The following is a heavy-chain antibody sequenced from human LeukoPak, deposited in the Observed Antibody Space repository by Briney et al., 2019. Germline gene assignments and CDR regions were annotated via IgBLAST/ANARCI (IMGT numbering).Heavy chain of an antibody. J-gene: IGHJ4*02. CDR3: ACGIQLWDPLDY. V-gene: IGHV1-2*02. CDR2: INPNSGGT. D-gene: IGHD5-18*01. Sequence: ASVKVSCKASGYTFTGYYMHWVLQAPGQGLEWMGWINPNSGGTNYAQKFQGRVTMTRDTSISTAYMELSRLRSDDTAVYYCACGIQLWDPLDYWGQGTLVTVSS. CDR1: GYTFTGYY.